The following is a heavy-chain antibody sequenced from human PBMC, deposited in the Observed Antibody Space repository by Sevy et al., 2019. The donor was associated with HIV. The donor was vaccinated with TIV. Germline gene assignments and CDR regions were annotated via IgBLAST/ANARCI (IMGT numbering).Heavy chain of an antibody. J-gene: IGHJ6*02. Sequence: GGSLRLSCAASGFSFSHAWMTWVRQAPGKGLEWVGRIKSKPDGGTIDYAAPVKGRITISSNDSKNTLYLQRNSLKTEDTAVYYCSTDPIIVLLVTDGMDVWGQGTTVTVSS. CDR1: GFSFSHAW. D-gene: IGHD2-8*02. CDR2: IKSKPDGGTI. V-gene: IGHV3-15*01. CDR3: STDPIIVLLVTDGMDV.